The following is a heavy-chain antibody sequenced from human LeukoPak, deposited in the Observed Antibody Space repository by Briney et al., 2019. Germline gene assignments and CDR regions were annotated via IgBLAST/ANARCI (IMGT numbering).Heavy chain of an antibody. V-gene: IGHV4-38-2*02. CDR1: GGSISSYY. CDR3: ARDLEGIAAAGTLFDY. J-gene: IGHJ4*02. D-gene: IGHD6-13*01. CDR2: IYHSGST. Sequence: SETLSLTCTVSGGSISSYYWSWIRQPPGKGLEWIGSIYHSGSTYYNPSLKSRVTISVDTSKNQFSLKLSSVTAADTAVYYCARDLEGIAAAGTLFDYWGQGTLVTVSS.